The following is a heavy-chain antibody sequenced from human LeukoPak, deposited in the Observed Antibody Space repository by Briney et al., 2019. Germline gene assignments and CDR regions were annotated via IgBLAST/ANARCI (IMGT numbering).Heavy chain of an antibody. D-gene: IGHD3-9*01. CDR1: GYTFTGYY. J-gene: IGHJ4*02. Sequence: GASAKVSCKASGYTFTGYYMHWVRQAPGQGLEWMGWINPNSGGTNYAQKFQGRVTMTRDTSISTAYTELSRLRSDDTAVYYCARGSYDILTGYYIFDYWGQGTLVTVSS. CDR3: ARGSYDILTGYYIFDY. CDR2: INPNSGGT. V-gene: IGHV1-2*02.